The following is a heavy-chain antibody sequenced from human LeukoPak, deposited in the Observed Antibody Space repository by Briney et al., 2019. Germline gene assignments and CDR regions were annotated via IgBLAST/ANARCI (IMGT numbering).Heavy chain of an antibody. CDR1: GFTFDDYA. CDR2: ISWNSGSI. CDR3: AKDSSSWLEYYFDY. Sequence: GGSLRLSCAASGFTFDDYAMHWVRQAPGKDLEWVSGISWNSGSIGYADSVKGRFTISRDNAKNSLYLQMNSLRAEDMALYYCAKDSSSWLEYYFDYWGQGTLVTVSS. V-gene: IGHV3-9*03. D-gene: IGHD6-13*01. J-gene: IGHJ4*02.